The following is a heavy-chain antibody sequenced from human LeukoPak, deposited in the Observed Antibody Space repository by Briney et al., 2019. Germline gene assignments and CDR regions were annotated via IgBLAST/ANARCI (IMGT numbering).Heavy chain of an antibody. J-gene: IGHJ4*02. Sequence: SETLSLTCTVSGYSISSGYYWGWIRQPPGKGLEWIGSIYHSGSTYYNPSLKSRVTISVDTSKNQFSLKLSSVTAADTAVYYCARGGSIGQQLIHWGQGTLVTVSS. CDR1: GYSISSGYY. D-gene: IGHD6-13*01. V-gene: IGHV4-38-2*02. CDR3: ARGGSIGQQLIH. CDR2: IYHSGST.